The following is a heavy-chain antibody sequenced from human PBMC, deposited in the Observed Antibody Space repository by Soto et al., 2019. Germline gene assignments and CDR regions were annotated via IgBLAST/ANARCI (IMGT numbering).Heavy chain of an antibody. D-gene: IGHD3-22*01. CDR3: AKAGYDSSGFDY. CDR1: GFTFSSYG. V-gene: IGHV3-30*18. CDR2: ISYDGSNK. J-gene: IGHJ4*02. Sequence: QVQLVESGGGVVQPGRSLRLSCAASGFTFSSYGMHWVRQAPGKGLEWVAVISYDGSNKYYADSVKGRFTISRDNSKNTRYLQMNSLRAEDTAVYYCAKAGYDSSGFDYWGQGTLVTVSS.